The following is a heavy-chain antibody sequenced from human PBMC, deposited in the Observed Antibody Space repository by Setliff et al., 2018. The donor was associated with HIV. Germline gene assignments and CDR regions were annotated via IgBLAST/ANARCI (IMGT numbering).Heavy chain of an antibody. V-gene: IGHV3-21*01. J-gene: IGHJ4*02. Sequence: PSETLSLTCSVSGGSFSGYYWSWIRQPPGKGLEWIASINSGSNYIYYIDSVKGRFTISRDNAKKSLYLQMSSLRAEDAAVYYCARGLSGGYCSGGSCYPFDLWGQGTQVTVSS. CDR1: GGSFSGYY. D-gene: IGHD2-15*01. CDR2: INSGSNYI. CDR3: ARGLSGGYCSGGSCYPFDL.